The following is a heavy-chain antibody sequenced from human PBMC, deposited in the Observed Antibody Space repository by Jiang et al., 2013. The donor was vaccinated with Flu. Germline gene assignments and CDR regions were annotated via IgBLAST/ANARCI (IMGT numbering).Heavy chain of an antibody. Sequence: GAEVKKPGESLKISCKASGYSFTTYWIGWVRQMPGKGLEWMGIIYPGDSDIRYSPSFLGQVAISADKSISTAYLQWSSLKASDTAMYYCARPIYDFWSWPEYYYGMDVWGQGTTVTVSS. CDR2: IYPGDSDI. CDR3: ARPIYDFWSWPEYYYGMDV. V-gene: IGHV5-51*01. D-gene: IGHD3-3*01. CDR1: GYSFTTYW. J-gene: IGHJ6*02.